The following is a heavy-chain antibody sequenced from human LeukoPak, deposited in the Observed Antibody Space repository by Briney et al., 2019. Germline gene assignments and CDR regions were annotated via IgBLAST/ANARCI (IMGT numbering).Heavy chain of an antibody. Sequence: SETVSLTCAVNVGFFRGYYWSWIRQPPGKGLAGIGEINHSGSTNYIPSLKSRVTISVDTSKNQFSLKLSSVTAADTAVYYCVTQLAREDYWGQGTLVTVSS. CDR2: INHSGST. D-gene: IGHD6-6*01. CDR3: VTQLAREDY. J-gene: IGHJ4*02. V-gene: IGHV4-34*01. CDR1: VGFFRGYY.